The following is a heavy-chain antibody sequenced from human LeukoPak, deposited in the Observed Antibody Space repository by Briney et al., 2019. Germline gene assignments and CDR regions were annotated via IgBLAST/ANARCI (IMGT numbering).Heavy chain of an antibody. D-gene: IGHD6-13*01. CDR2: MKYDGSEK. CDR1: GFIFSSYW. Sequence: GGSLRLSCAASGFIFSSYWMTWVRQAPGKGLEWVANMKYDGSEKYYVDSVKGRFTISRDNAKNSLYLQMNSLRAEDTAVYYCARDIEAAGLFSDYWGQGTLVTVSS. J-gene: IGHJ4*02. V-gene: IGHV3-7*01. CDR3: ARDIEAAGLFSDY.